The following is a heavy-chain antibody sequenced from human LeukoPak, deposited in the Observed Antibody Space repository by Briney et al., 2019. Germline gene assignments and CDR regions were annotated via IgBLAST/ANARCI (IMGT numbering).Heavy chain of an antibody. J-gene: IGHJ6*02. D-gene: IGHD3-22*01. CDR1: GFSVSNYY. Sequence: GGSLRLSCAGSGFSVSNYYMNWVRQAPGKGLEWVGRIRSKANSYATAYAASVKGRFTISRDDSKNTAYLQMNSLKTEDTAVYYCTTRYYYDSSGRGVGMDVWGQGTTVTVSS. CDR3: TTRYYYDSSGRGVGMDV. V-gene: IGHV3-73*01. CDR2: IRSKANSYAT.